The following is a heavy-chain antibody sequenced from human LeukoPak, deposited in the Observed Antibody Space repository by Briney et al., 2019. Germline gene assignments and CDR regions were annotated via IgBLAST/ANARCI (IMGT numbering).Heavy chain of an antibody. V-gene: IGHV4-34*01. CDR3: ATPDF. J-gene: IGHJ4*02. CDR2: INHRGST. Sequence: PSETLSLTCGVYGGSSTTYHWSWIRQPPGKGLEWIAEINHRGSTNYNPSLKSRVTISADTSKNQFSLKLSSVTAADTAVYYCATPDFRGQGTLVTVSS. CDR1: GGSSTTYH.